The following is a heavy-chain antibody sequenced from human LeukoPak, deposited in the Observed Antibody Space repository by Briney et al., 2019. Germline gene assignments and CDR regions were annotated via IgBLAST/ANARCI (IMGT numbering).Heavy chain of an antibody. D-gene: IGHD6-19*01. CDR1: GGSISSGGYY. CDR2: IYYSGST. J-gene: IGHJ6*02. CDR3: ARVIAVAEYYYYYGMDV. V-gene: IGHV4-61*08. Sequence: SETLSLTCTVSGGSISSGGYYWSWIRQPPGKGLEWIGYIYYSGSTNYNPSLKSRVTISVDTSKNQFSLKLSSVTAADTAVYYCARVIAVAEYYYYYGMDVWGQGTTVTVSS.